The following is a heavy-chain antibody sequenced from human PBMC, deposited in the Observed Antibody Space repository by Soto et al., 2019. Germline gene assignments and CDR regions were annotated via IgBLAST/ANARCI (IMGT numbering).Heavy chain of an antibody. CDR3: AQGRLWGNNWFDP. J-gene: IGHJ5*02. D-gene: IGHD3-10*01. V-gene: IGHV2-26*01. CDR1: GFSLSNARMG. Sequence: QSGPTLVNPTETLTLTCTVSGFSLSNARMGVSWIRQPPGKALEWLAHIFSNDEKSYSTSLKSRLTISKDTSKSQVVLTMTNMDPVDTATYYCAQGRLWGNNWFDPWGQGTLVTVSS. CDR2: IFSNDEK.